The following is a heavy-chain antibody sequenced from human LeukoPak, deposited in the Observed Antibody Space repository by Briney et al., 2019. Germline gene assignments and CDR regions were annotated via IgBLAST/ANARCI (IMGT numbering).Heavy chain of an antibody. D-gene: IGHD3-22*01. CDR2: ISSSGSTI. J-gene: IGHJ4*02. V-gene: IGHV3-48*03. CDR3: ARDGYYYDSSGYYPHPFDY. Sequence: GGSLRLSCAASGFIFSSYEMNWVRQAPGKGLEWVSYISSSGSTIYYADSVKGRFTISRDNAKNSLYLQMNSLRAEDTAVYYCARDGYYYDSSGYYPHPFDYWGQGTLVTVSS. CDR1: GFIFSSYE.